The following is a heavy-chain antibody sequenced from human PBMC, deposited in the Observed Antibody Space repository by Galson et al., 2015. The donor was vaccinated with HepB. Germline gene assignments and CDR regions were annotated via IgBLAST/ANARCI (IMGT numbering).Heavy chain of an antibody. Sequence: SLRLSCAASGFTFSNAWMNWVRQAPGKGLEWVGRIKSKTDGGTTDYAAPVKGRFTISRDDSKNTLCLQMNSLKTEDTAVYYCTTDTSLRYCSSTSCPTFDYWGQGTLVTISS. V-gene: IGHV3-15*07. J-gene: IGHJ4*02. D-gene: IGHD2-2*01. CDR1: GFTFSNAW. CDR3: TTDTSLRYCSSTSCPTFDY. CDR2: IKSKTDGGTT.